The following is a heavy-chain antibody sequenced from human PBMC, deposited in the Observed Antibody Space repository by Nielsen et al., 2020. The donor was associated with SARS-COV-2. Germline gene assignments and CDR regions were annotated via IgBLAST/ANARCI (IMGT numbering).Heavy chain of an antibody. CDR3: ARDPRRITMVRGVIPPDY. D-gene: IGHD3-10*01. V-gene: IGHV1-69*04. Sequence: WVRQAPGQGLEWMGRIIPILGIANYAQKFQGRVTITADKSTSTAYMELSRLRSDDTAVYYCARDPRRITMVRGVIPPDYWGQGTLVTVSS. CDR2: IIPILGIA. J-gene: IGHJ4*02.